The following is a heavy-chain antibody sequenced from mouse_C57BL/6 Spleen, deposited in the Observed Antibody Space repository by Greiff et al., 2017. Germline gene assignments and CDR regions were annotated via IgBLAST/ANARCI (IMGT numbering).Heavy chain of an antibody. V-gene: IGHV2-2*01. CDR1: GFSLTSYG. CDR2: IWSGGST. CDR3: ARGGYYGSSYFYAMDY. J-gene: IGHJ4*01. D-gene: IGHD1-1*01. Sequence: VQLQESGPGLVQPSQSLSITCTVSGFSLTSYGVHWVRQSPGKGLEWLGVIWSGGSTDYNAAFISRLSISKDNSKSQVFFKMNSLQADDTAIYYCARGGYYGSSYFYAMDYWGQGTSVTVSS.